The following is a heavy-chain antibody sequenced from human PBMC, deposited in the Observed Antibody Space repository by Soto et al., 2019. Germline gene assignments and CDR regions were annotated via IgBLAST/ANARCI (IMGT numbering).Heavy chain of an antibody. J-gene: IGHJ6*02. CDR2: IYYTGST. CDR3: ARARLTFAYGLDV. Sequence: QVQLQESGPGLVKPSETLSLTCTVSGGSVNSGAYSWTWIRQPPGEGLEWIGSIYYTGSTNYNPSLKSRVTVSLDPSKNQFSLNLTSVTGADTAVYYCARARLTFAYGLDVWGQGTTVSVPS. CDR1: GGSVNSGAYS. D-gene: IGHD3-16*01. V-gene: IGHV4-61*08.